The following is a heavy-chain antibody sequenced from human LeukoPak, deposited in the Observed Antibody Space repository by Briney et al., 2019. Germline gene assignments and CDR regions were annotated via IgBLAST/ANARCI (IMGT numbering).Heavy chain of an antibody. CDR3: ARGVRYYDSSGYNAFDI. CDR1: GGSISSYY. D-gene: IGHD3-22*01. J-gene: IGHJ3*02. V-gene: IGHV4-59*01. CDR2: IYYSGST. Sequence: PSETLSLTCAVSGGSISSYYWSWIRQPPGKGLEWIGDIYYSGSTNYNPSLKSRVTISVDTSKNQFSLKLSSVTAADTAVYYCARGVRYYDSSGYNAFDIWGQGTMVTVSS.